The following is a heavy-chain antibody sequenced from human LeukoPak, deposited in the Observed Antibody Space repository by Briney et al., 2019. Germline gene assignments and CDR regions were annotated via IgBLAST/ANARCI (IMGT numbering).Heavy chain of an antibody. D-gene: IGHD2-15*01. Sequence: ASVKVSCKAFGYSFTGYHIHWVRQAPGQGLEWMGWINPNSGGSNYAQKLQGRVTMTRDTSISTAYLDLSRLRSDDTAVYYCARCQLVVAASLCDYWGQGALVTVSS. J-gene: IGHJ4*02. V-gene: IGHV1-2*02. CDR3: ARCQLVVAASLCDY. CDR2: INPNSGGS. CDR1: GYSFTGYH.